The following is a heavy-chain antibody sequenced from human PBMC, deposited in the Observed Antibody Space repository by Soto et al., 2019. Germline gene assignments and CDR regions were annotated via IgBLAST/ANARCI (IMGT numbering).Heavy chain of an antibody. V-gene: IGHV4-59*01. D-gene: IGHD3-3*01. CDR2: IYYSGST. Sequence: QVQLQESGPGLVKPSETLSLTCTVSGGSISSYYWSWIRQPPGKGLEWIGYIYYSGSTNYNPSLRMRVTCSVDTSKNQFCLKLSSVTAADTAVYYCARGGGITIFGVVPHTLFGYWGQGTLVTVSS. J-gene: IGHJ4*02. CDR1: GGSISSYY. CDR3: ARGGGITIFGVVPHTLFGY.